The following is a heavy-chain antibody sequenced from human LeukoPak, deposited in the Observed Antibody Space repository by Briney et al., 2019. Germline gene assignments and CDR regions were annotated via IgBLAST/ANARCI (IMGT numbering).Heavy chain of an antibody. CDR3: ARGTYYDFWSGSIAGYYFDY. CDR2: INPNSGGT. Sequence: GASVKVSSKASGYTFTGYYMHWVRQAPGQGLEWMGWINPNSGGTNYAQKFQGRVTMTRDTSISTAYMELSRLRSDDTAVYYCARGTYYDFWSGSIAGYYFDYWGQGTLVTVSS. CDR1: GYTFTGYY. J-gene: IGHJ4*02. D-gene: IGHD3-3*01. V-gene: IGHV1-2*02.